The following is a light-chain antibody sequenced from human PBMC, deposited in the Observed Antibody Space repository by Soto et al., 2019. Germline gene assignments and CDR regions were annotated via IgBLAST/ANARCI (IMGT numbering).Light chain of an antibody. CDR1: SSDVGAYNY. J-gene: IGLJ1*01. Sequence: QSVLTQPASVSGSPGQSITISCTGTSSDVGAYNYVSWYQQHPGQAPKLMIYEVNNRPSGVPHRFSGSKSGNTASLTISGLQAEDEADYYCSSYAGSSNVFGTGTKVTVL. V-gene: IGLV2-14*01. CDR3: SSYAGSSNV. CDR2: EVN.